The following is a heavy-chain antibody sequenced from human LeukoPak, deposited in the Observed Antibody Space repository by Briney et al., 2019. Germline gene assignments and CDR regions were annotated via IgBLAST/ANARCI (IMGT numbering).Heavy chain of an antibody. CDR2: VSAGSTGI. D-gene: IGHD3-16*01. Sequence: PGGSLRLSCAGSGFNFGIYSMDWVRQAPGKGLEWVAYVSAGSTGIFYAASVTGRFSISRDNAQKSLYLQMNSLGAEDTAIYYCVREKGGFGFVLWGRGTLVTVSS. CDR3: VREKGGFGFVL. V-gene: IGHV3-48*04. CDR1: GFNFGIYS. J-gene: IGHJ4*02.